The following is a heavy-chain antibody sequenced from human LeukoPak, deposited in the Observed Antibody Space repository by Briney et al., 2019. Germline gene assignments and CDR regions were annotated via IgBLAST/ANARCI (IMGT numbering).Heavy chain of an antibody. CDR2: IYYSGSI. CDR1: GGSISSYY. Sequence: SETLSLTCTVSGGSISSYYWSWIRQPPGKGLEWIGYIYYSGSINYNPSLKSRVTISVDTSKNQFSLKLSSVTAADTAVYYCARRVATINAVFDYWGQGTLVTVS. V-gene: IGHV4-59*01. CDR3: ARRVATINAVFDY. J-gene: IGHJ4*02. D-gene: IGHD5-12*01.